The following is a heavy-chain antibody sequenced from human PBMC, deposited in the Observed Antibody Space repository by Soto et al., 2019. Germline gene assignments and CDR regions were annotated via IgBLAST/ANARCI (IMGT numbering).Heavy chain of an antibody. Sequence: PGGSLRLSCAASGFTFSSYSMNWVRQAPGKGLEWVSYISSSSSTIYYADSVKGRFTISRDDAKNSLYLQMNSLRDEDTAVYYCARDMKEERVYYYYGLDVWGQGTTVTVSS. D-gene: IGHD1-26*01. V-gene: IGHV3-48*02. CDR1: GFTFSSYS. CDR3: ARDMKEERVYYYYGLDV. CDR2: ISSSSSTI. J-gene: IGHJ6*02.